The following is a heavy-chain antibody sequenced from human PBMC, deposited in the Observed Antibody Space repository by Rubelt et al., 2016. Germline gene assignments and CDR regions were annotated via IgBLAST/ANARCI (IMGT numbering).Heavy chain of an antibody. CDR3: ARVLPTLLTGDFGDYVHYFNDGMDV. J-gene: IGHJ6*02. D-gene: IGHD4-17*01. Sequence: QLQLQESGPGLVKSSETLSLTCTVSGGSISSSTYYWGWIRQPPGKGLEWIGNIYYNGTTYYNPSLKSRVTVSVDTAKNQFFLRVTSAPAADTAVYDCARVLPTLLTGDFGDYVHYFNDGMDVWGRGTTVRVSS. V-gene: IGHV4-39*07. CDR1: GGSISSSTYY. CDR2: IYYNGTT.